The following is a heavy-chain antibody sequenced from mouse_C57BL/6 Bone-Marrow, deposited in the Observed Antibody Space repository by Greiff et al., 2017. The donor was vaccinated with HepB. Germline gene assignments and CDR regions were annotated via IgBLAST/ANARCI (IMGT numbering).Heavy chain of an antibody. J-gene: IGHJ3*01. V-gene: IGHV1-7*01. D-gene: IGHD2-1*01. CDR1: GYTFTSYW. CDR3: AGGGNCNRGFAY. Sequence: QVQLQQPGAELVKPGASVKLSCKASGYTFTSYWMHWVKQRPGQGLEWIGYINPSSGYTKYNQKFKGKSTLTADKSSSTAYMQLSSLTSEDSAVYYCAGGGNCNRGFAYWGQGTLVTVSA. CDR2: INPSSGYT.